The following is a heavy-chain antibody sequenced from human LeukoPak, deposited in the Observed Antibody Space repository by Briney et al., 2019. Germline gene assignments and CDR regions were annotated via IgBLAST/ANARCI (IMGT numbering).Heavy chain of an antibody. J-gene: IGHJ3*02. CDR2: TNQDGSEK. CDR1: GGSVSSSSYF. CDR3: VRVLRDYVEAFDI. Sequence: EALSLTCTVSGGSVSSSSYFWGWIRQPPGKGLEWLANTNQDGSEKHYVDSVKGRMSISRDNAKSSLYLQMNSLRVEDTAVYYCVRVLRDYVEAFDIWGQGTMVTVSS. V-gene: IGHV3-7*01. D-gene: IGHD4-17*01.